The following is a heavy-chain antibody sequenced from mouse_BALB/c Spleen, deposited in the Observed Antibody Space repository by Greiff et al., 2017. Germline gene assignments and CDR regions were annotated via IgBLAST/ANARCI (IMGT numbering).Heavy chain of an antibody. Sequence: EVMLVESGGGLVKLGGSLKLSCAASGFTFSSYYMSWVRQTPEKRLELVAAINSNGGSTYYPDTVKGRFTISRDNAKNTLYLQMSSLKSEDTALYYCARHGMITTAMDYWGQGTSVTVSS. CDR3: ARHGMITTAMDY. D-gene: IGHD2-4*01. V-gene: IGHV5-6-2*01. CDR2: INSNGGST. J-gene: IGHJ4*01. CDR1: GFTFSSYY.